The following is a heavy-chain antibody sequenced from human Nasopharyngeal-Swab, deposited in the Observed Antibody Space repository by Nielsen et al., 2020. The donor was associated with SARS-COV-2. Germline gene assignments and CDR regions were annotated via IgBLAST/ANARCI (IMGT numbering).Heavy chain of an antibody. Sequence: SVKVSCKASGGTFSSYAISWVRQAPGQGLEWMGGIIPIFGTANYAQKFQGRVTITADESTSTAYMELSSLRSEDTVVYYCAREPDTAMVNRYYYYYMDVWGKGTTVTVSS. J-gene: IGHJ6*03. D-gene: IGHD5-18*01. V-gene: IGHV1-69*13. CDR3: AREPDTAMVNRYYYYYMDV. CDR2: IIPIFGTA. CDR1: GGTFSSYA.